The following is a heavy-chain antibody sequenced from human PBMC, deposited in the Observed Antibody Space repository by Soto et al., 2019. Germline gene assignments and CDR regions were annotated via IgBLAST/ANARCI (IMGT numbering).Heavy chain of an antibody. CDR1: GYPFTSYW. CDR2: IYPGDSDT. CDR3: AGGGVRGVITRTRDYYGMDV. J-gene: IGHJ6*02. D-gene: IGHD3-10*01. Sequence: PGESLKISCQVSGYPFTSYWIGWVRQMPGKGLEWMGIIYPGDSDTRYSPSFQGQVTISADKSISTAYLQWSSLKASDTAMYYCAGGGVRGVITRTRDYYGMDVWGQGTTVTVSS. V-gene: IGHV5-51*01.